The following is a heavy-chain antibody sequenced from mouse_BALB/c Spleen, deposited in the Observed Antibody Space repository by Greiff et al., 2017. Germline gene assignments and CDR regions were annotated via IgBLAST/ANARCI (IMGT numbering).Heavy chain of an antibody. CDR1: GFSLTGFG. CDR2: IWAGGST. D-gene: IGHD2-4*01. V-gene: IGHV2-9*02. CDR3: ARDREGGSTMITTGYFDV. Sequence: GNLMDSGLGLLQPSQSLSITCTVLGFSLTGFGVHWVRQPPGKGLEWLGVIWAGGSTNYNSALMSRLSISKDNSKSQVFLKMNSLQTDDTAMYYCARDREGGSTMITTGYFDVWGAGTTVTVSS. J-gene: IGHJ1*01.